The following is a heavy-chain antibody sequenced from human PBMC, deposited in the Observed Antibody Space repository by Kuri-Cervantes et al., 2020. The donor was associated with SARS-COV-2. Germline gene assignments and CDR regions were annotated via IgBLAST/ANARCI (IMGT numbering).Heavy chain of an antibody. J-gene: IGHJ5*02. CDR2: IYRAAST. CDR3: ARERGHRGWLDP. Sequence: GESLRLSCAASGFTVSSNYMSWVRQAPGKGLAWVSGIYRAASTYYAHSVQGRFTISRDNSKNTLYLQMISLRAAATAVYYCARERGHRGWLDPWGQGTLVTVSS. V-gene: IGHV3-53*01. CDR1: GFTVSSNY.